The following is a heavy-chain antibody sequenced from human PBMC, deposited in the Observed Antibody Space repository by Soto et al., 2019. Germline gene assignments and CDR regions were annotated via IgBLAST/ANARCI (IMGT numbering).Heavy chain of an antibody. D-gene: IGHD3-22*01. CDR1: GYIFTDLA. V-gene: IGHV7-4-1*01. CDR2: INTNTGDP. CDR3: VGGYDY. Sequence: GSVKVSGKTSGYIFTDLAMNWVRQAPGQGLEWLGWINTNTGDPTYAQVFTGRFVFSLDTSVSTAYLQIYSLRAEDSAVYYCVGGYDYWGQGTLVTVSS. J-gene: IGHJ4*02.